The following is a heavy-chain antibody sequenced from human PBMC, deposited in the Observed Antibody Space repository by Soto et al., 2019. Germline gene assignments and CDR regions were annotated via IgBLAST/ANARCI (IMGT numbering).Heavy chain of an antibody. CDR2: IYYSGST. D-gene: IGHD6-13*01. J-gene: IGHJ6*02. CDR1: GGSISSYY. CDR3: ARGAGIAAAGTYYYGMDV. V-gene: IGHV4-59*01. Sequence: QVQLQESGPGLVKPSETLSLTCTVSGGSISSYYWSWIRQPPGKGLEWIAYIYYSGSTNYNPSLKSRVTISVDTSKNQFSLKLSSVTAADTAVYYCARGAGIAAAGTYYYGMDVWGQGTTVTVSS.